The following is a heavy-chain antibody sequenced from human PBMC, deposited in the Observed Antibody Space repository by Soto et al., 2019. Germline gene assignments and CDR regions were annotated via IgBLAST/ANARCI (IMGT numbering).Heavy chain of an antibody. CDR3: ARDVGGSVVPHWFDP. Sequence: QVQLQESGPGLVKASETLSLSCTVSGHSISADYWSWIRQPAGKRLEWIGRVDASGNTNYNPSLKSRVTRSVDTSKNQFFLKGRSVTAADTAMYFCARDVGGSVVPHWFDPWGQGALVTVSS. J-gene: IGHJ5*02. CDR1: GHSISADY. CDR2: VDASGNT. D-gene: IGHD3-22*01. V-gene: IGHV4-4*07.